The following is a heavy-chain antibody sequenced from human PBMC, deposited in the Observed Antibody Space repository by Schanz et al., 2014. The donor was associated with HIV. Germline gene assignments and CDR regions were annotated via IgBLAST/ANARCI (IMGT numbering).Heavy chain of an antibody. Sequence: QVQLVESGGGVVQPGRFLRLSCAASGFTFTTYGMQWVRQAPGKGLEWVAVISSDGSNKYYADSVKGRFTISRDNDNDSLYLQMNSLRVEDTALYYCVKDSGTLVSGARWFDPWGQGTQVTVSS. CDR1: GFTFTTYG. CDR3: VKDSGTLVSGARWFDP. CDR2: ISSDGSNK. V-gene: IGHV3-30*18. J-gene: IGHJ5*02. D-gene: IGHD6-19*01.